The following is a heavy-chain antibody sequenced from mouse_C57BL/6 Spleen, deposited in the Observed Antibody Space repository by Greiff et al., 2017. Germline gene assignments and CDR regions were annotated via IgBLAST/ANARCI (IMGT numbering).Heavy chain of an antibody. D-gene: IGHD2-2*01. V-gene: IGHV1-69*01. CDR2: IDPSDSYT. Sequence: VQLQQPGAELVMPGASVKLSCKASGYTFTSYWMHWVKQRPGQGLEWIGEIDPSDSYTNYNQKFKGKSTLTVDKSSSTAYMQLSILTSEDSAVYYCSSLVTTEGPFADWGKGTLVTGSA. CDR1: GYTFTSYW. CDR3: SSLVTTEGPFAD. J-gene: IGHJ3*01.